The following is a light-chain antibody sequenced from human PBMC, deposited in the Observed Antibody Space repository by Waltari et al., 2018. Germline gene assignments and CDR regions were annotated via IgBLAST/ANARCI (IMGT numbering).Light chain of an antibody. Sequence: QSALTQPPPASGSPGQSVTISCTGTSSDGGGYNFVSWYQQHPGKAPKLIIYEVTKRPSGVPDRFSGSKSGSTASLTVSGLQAEDEADYYCSSYGGYNTYMLLGGGTKLTVL. CDR1: SSDGGGYNF. V-gene: IGLV2-8*01. J-gene: IGLJ2*01. CDR2: EVT. CDR3: SSYGGYNTYML.